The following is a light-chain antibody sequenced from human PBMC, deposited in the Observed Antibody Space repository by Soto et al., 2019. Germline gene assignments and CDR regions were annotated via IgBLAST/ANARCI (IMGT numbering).Light chain of an antibody. V-gene: IGKV1-5*03. J-gene: IGKJ1*01. Sequence: DIQMTQSPSTLSASVGDRVTITCRASQSISSCLDWYQQKPGRAPKLLIYKASTLESGVPSRFSGSGSGAEFTLSISTLQPDDFATYYCQQYDSFPRTFGQGTKVEIK. CDR1: QSISSC. CDR2: KAS. CDR3: QQYDSFPRT.